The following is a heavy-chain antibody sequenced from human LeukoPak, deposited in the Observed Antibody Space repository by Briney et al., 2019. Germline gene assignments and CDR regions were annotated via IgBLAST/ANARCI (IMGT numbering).Heavy chain of an antibody. J-gene: IGHJ4*02. CDR3: ARVKMARPDYV. Sequence: SETLSLTCTVSGCSISSYYWSWIRQPPAKELEWIGYIYYSGSTNYNPSLHSRVTISVDTSKNQFSLKLSSVTAADTAVYYCARVKMARPDYVWSQGTLVTVSS. V-gene: IGHV4-59*01. CDR1: GCSISSYY. CDR2: IYYSGST. D-gene: IGHD3-10*02.